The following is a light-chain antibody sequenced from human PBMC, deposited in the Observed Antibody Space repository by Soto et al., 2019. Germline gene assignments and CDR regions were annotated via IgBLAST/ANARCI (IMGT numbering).Light chain of an antibody. CDR3: QHRRVWPVS. CDR1: QSVSSY. CDR2: DAF. Sequence: EIVLTQSPATLSLSPGERATLSCRASQSVSSYLAWYQQKSGQPPRLLIYDAFTRATGIPARFSGSGSGTDFTLTITSLEPEDFAVYYCQHRRVWPVSFGQGTRLEIK. V-gene: IGKV3-11*01. J-gene: IGKJ5*01.